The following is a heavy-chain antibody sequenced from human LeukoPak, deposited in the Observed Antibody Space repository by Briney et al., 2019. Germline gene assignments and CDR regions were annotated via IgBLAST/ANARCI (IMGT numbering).Heavy chain of an antibody. V-gene: IGHV3-30-3*01. D-gene: IGHD5-18*01. CDR1: GFTFSSYA. J-gene: IGHJ6*02. CDR2: ISYDGSNK. CDR3: ARTRPLPGYSYGQLSYYYYYGMDV. Sequence: GGSLRLSCAASGFTFSSYAMHWVRQAPGKGLEWVAVISYDGSNKYYADSVKGRFTISRDNSKNTPYLQMNSLRAEDTAVYYCARTRPLPGYSYGQLSYYYYYGMDVWGQGTTVTVSS.